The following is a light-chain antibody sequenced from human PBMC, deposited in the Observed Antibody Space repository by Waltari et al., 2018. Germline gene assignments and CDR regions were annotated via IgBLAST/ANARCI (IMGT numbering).Light chain of an antibody. CDR1: SGHSSNV. Sequence: QLVLPQSPSASASLGAPVNLTCTLSSGHSSNVTAWLQQQSEKSPRYLMKVNSDGSHSKGDEIPDRFSGSSSGAARYLTVSSLQSEDEADYYCQTGGHGTWVFGGGTKLTVL. J-gene: IGLJ3*02. CDR3: QTGGHGTWV. V-gene: IGLV4-69*01. CDR2: VNSDGSH.